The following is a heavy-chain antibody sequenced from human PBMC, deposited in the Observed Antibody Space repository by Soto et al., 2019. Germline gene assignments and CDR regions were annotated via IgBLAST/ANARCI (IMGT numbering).Heavy chain of an antibody. CDR3: ARDWGTPGRGSAVGYYYHYEMDV. Sequence: EVQLVESGGDLVQPGGSLRLSCLASEFTFKTYWMNWVRQAPVRGLEWVANIKDDGSEKNYVDSVKGRFTISRDNAKNSLYLQMNSLRGEDTAVYFCARDWGTPGRGSAVGYYYHYEMDVWGQGTTVTVSS. J-gene: IGHJ6*02. CDR1: EFTFKTYW. V-gene: IGHV3-7*05. D-gene: IGHD6-19*01. CDR2: IKDDGSEK.